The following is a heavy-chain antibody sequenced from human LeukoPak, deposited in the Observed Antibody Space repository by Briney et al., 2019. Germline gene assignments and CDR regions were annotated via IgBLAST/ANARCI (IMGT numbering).Heavy chain of an antibody. V-gene: IGHV4-30-2*01. D-gene: IGHD1-1*01. Sequence: PSETLSLTCTVSGGSISSGGYYWSWIRQPPGKGLEWIGYIYHSGSTYYNPSLKSRVTISVDRSKNQFSLKLSSVTAADTAVYYCARGGTKRPIDYWGQGTLVTVSS. CDR2: IYHSGST. J-gene: IGHJ4*02. CDR1: GGSISSGGYY. CDR3: ARGGTKRPIDY.